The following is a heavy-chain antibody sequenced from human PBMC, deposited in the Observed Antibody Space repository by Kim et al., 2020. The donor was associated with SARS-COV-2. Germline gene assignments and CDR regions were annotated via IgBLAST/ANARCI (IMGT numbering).Heavy chain of an antibody. CDR1: GGSISSGGYY. CDR2: IYYSGST. V-gene: IGHV4-31*03. Sequence: SETLSLTCTVSGGSISSGGYYWSWIRQHPGKGLEWIGYIYYSGSTYYNPSLKSRVTISVDTSKNQFSLKLSSVTAADTAVYYCARDKPSILWWWQTGHYYYGMDVWGQGTTVTVSS. J-gene: IGHJ6*02. D-gene: IGHD2-21*01. CDR3: ARDKPSILWWWQTGHYYYGMDV.